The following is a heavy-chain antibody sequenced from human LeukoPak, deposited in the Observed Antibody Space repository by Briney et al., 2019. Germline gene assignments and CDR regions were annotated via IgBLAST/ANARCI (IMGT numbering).Heavy chain of an antibody. V-gene: IGHV4-38-2*02. CDR1: GYSISSGYY. Sequence: SETLSLTCTVSGYSISSGYYWGWIRQPPGKGLEWIGSIYHSGRTFYNPSLKSRVTISVDTFKNQFSLKLTSVTAADTAVYYCARPYLPATRFDYWGQGTLVTVSS. CDR2: IYHSGRT. D-gene: IGHD5-24*01. J-gene: IGHJ4*02. CDR3: ARPYLPATRFDY.